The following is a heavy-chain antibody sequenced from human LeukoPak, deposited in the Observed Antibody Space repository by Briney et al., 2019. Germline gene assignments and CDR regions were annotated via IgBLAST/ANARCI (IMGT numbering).Heavy chain of an antibody. D-gene: IGHD6-6*01. J-gene: IGHJ3*02. CDR3: ARYSSSINAFDI. CDR1: GGTFRSYP. CDR2: IIPTIDTR. V-gene: IGHV1-69*05. Sequence: SVKVSCKASGGTFRSYPINWLRQAPGQGPEWMGGIIPTIDTRNYAQKFQDRVTITTDESTSTAYMELSSLRSEDTAVHYCARYSSSINAFDIWGQGTMVTVSS.